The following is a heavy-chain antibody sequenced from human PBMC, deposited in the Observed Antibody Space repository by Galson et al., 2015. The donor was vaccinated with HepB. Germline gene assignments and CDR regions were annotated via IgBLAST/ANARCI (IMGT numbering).Heavy chain of an antibody. Sequence: QSGAEVKKPGESLRISCKGSGYSFTSYWISWVRQMPGKGLEWMGRIDPSDSYTNYSPSFQGHVTISADKSISTAYLQWSSLKASDTAMYYCARHGTYLQYGSGSYFYYWYFDLWGRGTLVTVSS. V-gene: IGHV5-10-1*01. D-gene: IGHD3-10*01. J-gene: IGHJ2*01. CDR3: ARHGTYLQYGSGSYFYYWYFDL. CDR2: IDPSDSYT. CDR1: GYSFTSYW.